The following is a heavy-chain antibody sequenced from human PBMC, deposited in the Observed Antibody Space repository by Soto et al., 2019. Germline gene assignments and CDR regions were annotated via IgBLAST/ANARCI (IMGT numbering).Heavy chain of an antibody. V-gene: IGHV1-3*04. Sequence: PSVKVSCKTSGYVFTSFAIHWMRQAPGQGPEWMGWINTGNGDSKYSEKFQDRVTITRDTSATTAYMELSSLRSEDTAVYYCARSKTIVMPGFDHWGQGTLVTVSS. J-gene: IGHJ4*02. D-gene: IGHD2-21*01. CDR2: INTGNGDS. CDR1: GYVFTSFA. CDR3: ARSKTIVMPGFDH.